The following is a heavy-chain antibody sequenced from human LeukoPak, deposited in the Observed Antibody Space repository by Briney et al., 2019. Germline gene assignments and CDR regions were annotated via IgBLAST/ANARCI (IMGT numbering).Heavy chain of an antibody. V-gene: IGHV3-23*01. J-gene: IGHJ4*02. CDR3: AKQVRGVNDY. CDR2: ISGSGGST. CDR1: GFTFSSYA. D-gene: IGHD3-10*01. Sequence: GGSLRLSCAASGFTFSSYAMSWVRQAPGKGREWVSAISGSGGSTYYTDSVKGRFTISRDNSKNTLYLQMNCLRAEDTAVYYCAKQVRGVNDYWGQGTLVTVSS.